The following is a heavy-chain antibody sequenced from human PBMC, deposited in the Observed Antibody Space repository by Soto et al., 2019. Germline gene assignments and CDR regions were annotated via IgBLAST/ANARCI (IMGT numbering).Heavy chain of an antibody. Sequence: GESLKISCAASGFTFSSYSMNWVRQAPGKGLEWVSSISSSSSYIYYADSVKGRFTISRDNAKNSLYLQMNSLRAEDTAVYYCARGSKGSYYFDYWGQGTLVTVSS. CDR2: ISSSSSYI. CDR1: GFTFSSYS. J-gene: IGHJ4*02. V-gene: IGHV3-21*01. D-gene: IGHD1-26*01. CDR3: ARGSKGSYYFDY.